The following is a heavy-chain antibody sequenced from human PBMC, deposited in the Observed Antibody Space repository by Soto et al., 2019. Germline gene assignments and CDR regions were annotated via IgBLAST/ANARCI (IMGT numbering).Heavy chain of an antibody. V-gene: IGHV4-30-4*01. CDR3: AREGAVPSGYGYYYYGMDV. Sequence: PSETLSLTCTVSGGSISSGDYYWSWIRQPPGKGLEWIGYIYYSGSTYYNPSLKSRVTISVDTSKNQFSLKLSSVTAADTAVYYCAREGAVPSGYGYYYYGMDVWGQGTTVTVSS. CDR2: IYYSGST. D-gene: IGHD5-12*01. J-gene: IGHJ6*02. CDR1: GGSISSGDYY.